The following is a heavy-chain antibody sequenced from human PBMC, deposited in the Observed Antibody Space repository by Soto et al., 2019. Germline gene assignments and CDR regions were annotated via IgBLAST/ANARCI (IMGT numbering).Heavy chain of an antibody. Sequence: QVLLQESGPELVKPSETLSLTCTVSGVSVNSGSFYWTWIRQPPGKGLEWIGFVSYSGTTKYNASLKSRVTISVDTSRSQISLKVSSVTAADTAVYYCARGATVTHSDYWGQGTLVTVSS. V-gene: IGHV4-61*01. D-gene: IGHD4-17*01. CDR3: ARGATVTHSDY. CDR1: GVSVNSGSFY. J-gene: IGHJ4*02. CDR2: VSYSGTT.